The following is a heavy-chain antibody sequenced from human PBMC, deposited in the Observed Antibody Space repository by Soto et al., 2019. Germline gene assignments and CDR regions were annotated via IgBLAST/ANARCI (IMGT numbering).Heavy chain of an antibody. CDR1: GFTFSNYV. D-gene: IGHD6-6*01. CDR3: EKAENSVRGPYY. Sequence: EVQLVESGGGLVQPGGSLRLSCAASGFTFSNYVLSWVRQAPGKGLEWVSGISGTGGSTYYADSVKGRFTISRDNSKNPVSVQMNSLTGEHAPVYHCEKAENSVRGPYYRGPGNLGTLSS. V-gene: IGHV3-23*04. CDR2: ISGTGGST. J-gene: IGHJ4*02.